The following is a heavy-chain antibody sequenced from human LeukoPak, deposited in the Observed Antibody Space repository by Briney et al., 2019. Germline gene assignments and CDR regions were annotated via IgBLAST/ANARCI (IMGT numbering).Heavy chain of an antibody. D-gene: IGHD3-22*01. V-gene: IGHV1-18*01. CDR2: IIAYNGNT. CDR3: ARLSTDSSGYYYVWWFDP. J-gene: IGHJ5*02. CDR1: GYTFTSYG. Sequence: ASVKVSCKASGYTFTSYGISWVRQAPGQGLEWMGWIIAYNGNTNYAQRLQGRVTMTTDTSTSTAYMELRSLRSDDTAVYYCARLSTDSSGYYYVWWFDPCGQGTLVTVSS.